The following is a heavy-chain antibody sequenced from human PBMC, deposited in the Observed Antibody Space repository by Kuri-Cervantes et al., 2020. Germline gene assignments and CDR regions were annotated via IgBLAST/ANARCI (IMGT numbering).Heavy chain of an antibody. Sequence: GESLKISCVASGFTFDDYAMHWVRQAPGKGLEWVAVIWYDGSNKYYADSVKGRFTISRDNSKNTLYLQMNSLRAEDTAVYYCARDSGTMVRGVIWGMDVWGQGTTVTVSS. D-gene: IGHD3-10*01. CDR1: GFTFDDYA. J-gene: IGHJ6*02. V-gene: IGHV3-33*08. CDR2: IWYDGSNK. CDR3: ARDSGTMVRGVIWGMDV.